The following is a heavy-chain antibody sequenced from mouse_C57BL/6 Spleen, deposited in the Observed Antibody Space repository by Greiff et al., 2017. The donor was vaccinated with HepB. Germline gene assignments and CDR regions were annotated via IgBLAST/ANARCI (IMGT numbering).Heavy chain of an antibody. V-gene: IGHV3-6*01. CDR2: ISYDGSN. D-gene: IGHD3-2*02. CDR1: GYSITSGYY. J-gene: IGHJ3*01. CDR3: ARARLAWFAY. Sequence: EVKLMESGPGLVKPSQSLSLTCSVTGYSITSGYYWNWIRQFPGNKLEWMGYISYDGSNNYNPSLKNRISITRDTSKNQFFLKLNSVTTEDTATYYCARARLAWFAYWGQGTLVTVSA.